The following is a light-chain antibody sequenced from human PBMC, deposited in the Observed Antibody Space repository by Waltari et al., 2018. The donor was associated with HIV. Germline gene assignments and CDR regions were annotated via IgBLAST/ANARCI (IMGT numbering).Light chain of an antibody. J-gene: IGLJ3*02. V-gene: IGLV1-44*01. Sequence: QSVLTQSPSASGTPGQRVTISCSGSSSNIGINTINWFQQHPGTAPTPLLFNDNERPSGVPDRFSGSKSGTSASLAISGLQSEDEANYYCAAWDVTLHGWVFGGGTKVTVL. CDR1: SSNIGINT. CDR2: NDN. CDR3: AAWDVTLHGWV.